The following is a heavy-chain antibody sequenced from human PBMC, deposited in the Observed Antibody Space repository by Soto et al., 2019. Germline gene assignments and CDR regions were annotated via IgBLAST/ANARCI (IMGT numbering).Heavy chain of an antibody. J-gene: IGHJ2*01. D-gene: IGHD3-10*01. CDR3: AKATQYSSGTPIWHFDL. Sequence: EVQLLESGGDLVQPGGSLRLSCAASGFTFSGNAMSWVRQAPGRGLEWVSGISGSGSTYYADSVKGRFTVSRDNSRNTLFLQMNSLRAEDTAVYYCAKATQYSSGTPIWHFDLWGRGTLVTVSS. CDR1: GFTFSGNA. V-gene: IGHV3-23*01. CDR2: ISGSGST.